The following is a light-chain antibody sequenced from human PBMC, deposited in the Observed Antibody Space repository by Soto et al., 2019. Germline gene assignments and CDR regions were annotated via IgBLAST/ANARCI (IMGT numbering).Light chain of an antibody. CDR2: GAS. CDR1: QNIGSN. CDR3: QQRSNWPPT. J-gene: IGKJ5*01. V-gene: IGKV3-11*01. Sequence: SQANMSASPASSFILSCKASQNIGSNLAWYQQRPGQAPRLLIYGASNRATGIPARFSGSGSGTEFTLTISSLEPEDFAVYYCQQRSNWPPTFGQGTRLEIK.